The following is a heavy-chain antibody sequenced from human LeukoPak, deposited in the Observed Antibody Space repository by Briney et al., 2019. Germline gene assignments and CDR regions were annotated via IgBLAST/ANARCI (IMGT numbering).Heavy chain of an antibody. Sequence: SETLSLTCTVSGGSISSYYWSWIRQTPGKGLEWIGYIYYSGSTNYNPSLKSRVTISVDTSKNQFSLKLSSVTAADTAVYYCARWVNWFDPWGQGTLVTVSS. CDR1: GGSISSYY. CDR2: IYYSGST. CDR3: ARWVNWFDP. J-gene: IGHJ5*02. V-gene: IGHV4-59*01.